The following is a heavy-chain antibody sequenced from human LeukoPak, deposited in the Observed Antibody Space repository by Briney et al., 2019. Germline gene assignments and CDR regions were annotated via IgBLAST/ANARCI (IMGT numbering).Heavy chain of an antibody. J-gene: IGHJ6*02. CDR3: ARDGHCSGGGCYSLDGMDV. D-gene: IGHD2-15*01. V-gene: IGHV3-21*01. CDR1: GFTFSSYS. CDR2: ISSSSSYI. Sequence: GGSLRLSCAASGFTFSSYSMNWVRQAPGKGLEWVSSISSSSSYIYYADSVKGRFTISRDNAKNSLYLQMNSLRAEDTAVYYCARDGHCSGGGCYSLDGMDVWGQGTTVTVSS.